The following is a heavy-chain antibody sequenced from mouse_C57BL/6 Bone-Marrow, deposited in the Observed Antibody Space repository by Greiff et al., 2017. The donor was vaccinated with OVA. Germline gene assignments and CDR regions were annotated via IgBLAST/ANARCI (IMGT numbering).Heavy chain of an antibody. CDR1: GFSLTSYG. D-gene: IGHD1-1*01. J-gene: IGHJ4*01. V-gene: IGHV2-2*01. CDR2: IWSGGST. Sequence: QVQLKQSGPGLVQPSQSLSITCTVSGFSLTSYGVHWVRQSPGKGLEWLGVIWSGGSTDYNAAFISRLSISKDNSKSQVFFKMNSLQADDTAIYSLVALYYYAMDYWGQGTSVTVSS. CDR3: VALYYYAMDY.